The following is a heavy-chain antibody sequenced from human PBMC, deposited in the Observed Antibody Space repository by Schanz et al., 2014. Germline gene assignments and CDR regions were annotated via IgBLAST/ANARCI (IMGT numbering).Heavy chain of an antibody. CDR3: AREVGLYDRGWFDP. Sequence: QVQLVQSGAEVKKPGSSVKVSCKASGGTFSTYTISWVRQAPGQGLEWMGRIIPILGIANYAQKFQGRVTFTADKSTSTAYMELSSLRYEDTAVYYCAREVGLYDRGWFDPWGQGTLVTVSS. CDR2: IIPILGIA. D-gene: IGHD3-22*01. V-gene: IGHV1-69*08. J-gene: IGHJ5*02. CDR1: GGTFSTYT.